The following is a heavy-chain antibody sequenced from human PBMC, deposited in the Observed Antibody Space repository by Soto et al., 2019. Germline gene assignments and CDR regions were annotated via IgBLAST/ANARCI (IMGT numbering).Heavy chain of an antibody. Sequence: QVQLVQSGAEVRKPGSSVQVSCKASGGTFYTYTFSWVRQAPGQGLEWMGSITHIYPTTNDAEKFQGRLTLTADGSTSTAYMELSSLTSDDTAVYYCARIPRYSFPTSDDLDSWGQGTLVTVSS. CDR1: GGTFYTYT. V-gene: IGHV1-69*15. D-gene: IGHD5-18*01. J-gene: IGHJ4*02. CDR2: ITHIYPTT. CDR3: ARIPRYSFPTSDDLDS.